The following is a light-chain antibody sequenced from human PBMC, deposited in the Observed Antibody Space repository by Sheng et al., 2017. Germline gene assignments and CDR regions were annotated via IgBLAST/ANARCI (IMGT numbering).Light chain of an antibody. Sequence: EVVLTQSPDLQSVTPKEEVTITCRASQSIGSSLHWYQQKPDQSPKLLIKYASQSFSGVPSRFRGSGSGTDFTLSIRGLEAEDAATYYCHQTSSLPYTFGQGTKLEIK. V-gene: IGKV6-21*01. CDR2: YAS. CDR1: QSIGSS. CDR3: HQTSSLPYT. J-gene: IGKJ2*01.